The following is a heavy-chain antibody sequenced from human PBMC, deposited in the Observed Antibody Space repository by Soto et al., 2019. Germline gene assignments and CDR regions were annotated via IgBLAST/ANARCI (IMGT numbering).Heavy chain of an antibody. CDR2: ISAYNGNT. CDR3: ARVITGTGQDY. CDR1: GYTFTSYG. D-gene: IGHD1-20*01. Sequence: ASVNVSCKASGYTFTSYGISWVRQAPGQGLEWMGWISAYNGNTNYAQKLQGRVTMTTDTSTSTAYMELRSLGSDDTAVYYCARVITGTGQDYWGQGTLVTVSS. J-gene: IGHJ4*02. V-gene: IGHV1-18*01.